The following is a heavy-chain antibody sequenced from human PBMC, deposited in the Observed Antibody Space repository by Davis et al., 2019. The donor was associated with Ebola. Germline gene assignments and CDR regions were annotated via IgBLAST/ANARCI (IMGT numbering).Heavy chain of an antibody. CDR1: GFTVRSTY. Sequence: GGSLRLSCAASGFTVRSTYMSWVRQAPGKGLEWVSVIYSGGTTRYADYADSVKGRFTISRDNAKKSLFLQMNSLRDDDTAVYFCVRDISYHFDNWGQGTLVTVSS. V-gene: IGHV3-66*01. J-gene: IGHJ4*02. CDR3: VRDISYHFDN. D-gene: IGHD2-2*01. CDR2: IYSGGTTRYA.